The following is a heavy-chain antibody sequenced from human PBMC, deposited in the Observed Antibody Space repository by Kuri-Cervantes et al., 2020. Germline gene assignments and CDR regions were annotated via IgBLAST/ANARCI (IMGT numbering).Heavy chain of an antibody. D-gene: IGHD3-3*01. CDR1: GFTFSSYW. J-gene: IGHJ6*03. CDR3: ARDRFWEYYYYMDV. V-gene: IGHV3-74*01. CDR2: INSDGSST. Sequence: GESLKISCAASGFTFSSYWMHWVRQAPGKGLVWVSRINSDGSSTSYADSVKGRFTISRDNAKNTLYLQMNSLRAEDTAVYYCARDRFWEYYYYMDVWGKGTTVTVSS.